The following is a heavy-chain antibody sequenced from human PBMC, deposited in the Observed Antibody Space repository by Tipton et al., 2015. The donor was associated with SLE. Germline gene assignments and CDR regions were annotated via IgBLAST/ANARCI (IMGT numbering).Heavy chain of an antibody. J-gene: IGHJ3*02. CDR3: AGRAGTKGNAFDI. Sequence: TLSLTCTVSGGSISSGDYYWSWIRQPPGKGLEWIGYIYYSGSTYYNPSLKSRVTISVDTSKNQFSLQLNSVTPEDTAVYYCAGRAGTKGNAFDIWGQGTMVAVSS. CDR1: GGSISSGDYY. CDR2: IYYSGST. D-gene: IGHD6-19*01. V-gene: IGHV4-30-4*01.